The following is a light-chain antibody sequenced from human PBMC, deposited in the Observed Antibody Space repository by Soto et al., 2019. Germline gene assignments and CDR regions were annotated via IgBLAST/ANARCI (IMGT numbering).Light chain of an antibody. V-gene: IGKV1-39*01. Sequence: DIQLTQSPSFLSASVGDRVTVTCRASQGISSYLAWYQQKPGKAPKLLIYAASSSQSGVPSRFSGSGSGADFTLTFSSLQPEDFATYYCQQSYSNPLTFGGGTKVDIK. CDR2: AAS. CDR1: QGISSY. J-gene: IGKJ4*01. CDR3: QQSYSNPLT.